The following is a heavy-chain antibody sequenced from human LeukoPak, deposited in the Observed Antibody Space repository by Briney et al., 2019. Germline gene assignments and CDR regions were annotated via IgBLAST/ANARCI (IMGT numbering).Heavy chain of an antibody. Sequence: GGSLRLSCAASGFTFSGYAMHWVRQAPGKGLEWVAVISYDGSNKYYADSVKGRFTISRDNSKNTLYLQMNRLRAEDAAVYYCASLIAAAGKGYWGQGTLVTVSS. CDR1: GFTFSGYA. CDR2: ISYDGSNK. D-gene: IGHD6-13*01. CDR3: ASLIAAAGKGY. J-gene: IGHJ4*02. V-gene: IGHV3-30*01.